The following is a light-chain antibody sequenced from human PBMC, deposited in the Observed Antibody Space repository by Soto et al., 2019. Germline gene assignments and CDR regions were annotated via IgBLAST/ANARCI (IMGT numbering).Light chain of an antibody. J-gene: IGLJ2*01. CDR2: YDS. CDR3: QVWYSSSDHVV. Sequence: SYELTQPPSVSVAPGKTARITCRGNNIGSKSVHWYQQKPGQAPVLVIYYDSDRPSGIPERFSGSNSGNTSTLTISRVEAGDEADYYCQVWYSSSDHVVFGGGTKLTVL. V-gene: IGLV3-21*04. CDR1: NIGSKS.